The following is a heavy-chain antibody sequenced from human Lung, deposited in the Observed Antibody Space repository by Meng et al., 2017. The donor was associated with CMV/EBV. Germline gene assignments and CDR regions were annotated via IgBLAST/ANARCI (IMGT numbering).Heavy chain of an antibody. V-gene: IGHV4-30-4*01. Sequence: QVQLQESGPGLVKPSQTLSLTCTVSGGSISSGEYYWSWIRQPPGKGLEWIGYIYYSGSTYYNPSLKSRVTISVDTSKNQFSLKLSSVTAADTAVYYCARGYYDSSGYGYWYFDLWGRGTLVTVSS. J-gene: IGHJ2*01. D-gene: IGHD3-22*01. CDR3: ARGYYDSSGYGYWYFDL. CDR1: GGSISSGEYY. CDR2: IYYSGST.